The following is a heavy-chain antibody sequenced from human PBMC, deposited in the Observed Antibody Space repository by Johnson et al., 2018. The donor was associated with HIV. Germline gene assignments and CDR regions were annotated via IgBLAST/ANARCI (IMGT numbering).Heavy chain of an antibody. CDR2: ISYDGTHK. J-gene: IGHJ3*02. D-gene: IGHD1/OR15-1a*01. V-gene: IGHV3-30*19. Sequence: QVQLVESGGGVVQPGRSLRLSCVASGFRFSNYGIHWVRQAPGKGLEWVAVISYDGTHKYYAESVKGRFTISRDNSKNTLYLQMNSLRAEETAVYYCAGAPQKDNWDNMIAFDSWGKGTMVTVSA. CDR1: GFRFSNYG. CDR3: AGAPQKDNWDNMIAFDS.